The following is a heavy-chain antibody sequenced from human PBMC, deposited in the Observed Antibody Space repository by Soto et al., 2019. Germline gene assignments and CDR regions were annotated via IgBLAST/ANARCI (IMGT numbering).Heavy chain of an antibody. Sequence: QITLKESGPTLVKPTQTLKLTCTFSGFSLSTSGVGVNWIRQPPGKALEWLALIYWDDDKRYSPSLKSRLTITQDNFKNQVVLTMSNMDPADTATYYCGHIVTTVTTTLGQGTLVTVSS. CDR1: GFSLSTSGVG. V-gene: IGHV2-5*02. D-gene: IGHD4-17*01. J-gene: IGHJ5*02. CDR2: IYWDDDK. CDR3: GHIVTTVTTT.